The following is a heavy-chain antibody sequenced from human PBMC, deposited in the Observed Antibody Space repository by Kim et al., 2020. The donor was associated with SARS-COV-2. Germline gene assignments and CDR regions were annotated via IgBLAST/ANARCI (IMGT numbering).Heavy chain of an antibody. D-gene: IGHD6-19*01. J-gene: IGHJ4*02. V-gene: IGHV3-33*05. CDR2: ISYDGSNK. CDR3: ARDHWYSSGWYYFDY. CDR1: GFTFSSYG. Sequence: GGSLRLSCAASGFTFSSYGMHWVRQAPGKGLEWVAVISYDGSNKYYADSVKGRFTISRDNSKNTLYLQMNSLRAEDTAVYYCARDHWYSSGWYYFDYWGQGTLVTVSS.